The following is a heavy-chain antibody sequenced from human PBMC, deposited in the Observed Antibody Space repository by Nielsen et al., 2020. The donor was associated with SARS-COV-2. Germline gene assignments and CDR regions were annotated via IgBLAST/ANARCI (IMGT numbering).Heavy chain of an antibody. CDR3: AREGLQLPRGVPQDDF. J-gene: IGHJ4*02. CDR2: ISGAGVTA. Sequence: GGSLRLSCAASGFTFRTYAMSWVRQAPGRGLEWVSTISGAGVTAYYADSVKGRFTISRDNLKDSLFLQMDSLRAEDTGVYYCAREGLQLPRGVPQDDFWGQGTLVTVSS. CDR1: GFTFRTYA. D-gene: IGHD3-10*01. V-gene: IGHV3-23*01.